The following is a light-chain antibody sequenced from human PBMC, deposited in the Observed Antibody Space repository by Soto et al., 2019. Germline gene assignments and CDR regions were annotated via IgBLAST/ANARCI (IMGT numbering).Light chain of an antibody. CDR1: QSVSTS. V-gene: IGKV1-5*03. J-gene: IGKJ4*01. Sequence: DIQMTQSPSTLSASVGDRVTITCRASQSVSTSLAWYQRQPGKAPKLLIYQASTLGSGVPSRFSGSGSGTEFTLTISSLQPDDFATYYCQQYYNYPLTFGAGTKVEI. CDR2: QAS. CDR3: QQYYNYPLT.